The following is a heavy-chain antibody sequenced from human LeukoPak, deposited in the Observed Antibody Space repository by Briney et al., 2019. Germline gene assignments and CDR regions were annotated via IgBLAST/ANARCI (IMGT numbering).Heavy chain of an antibody. CDR3: ARGTRGYYYYGMDV. CDR2: INHSGST. CDR1: GGPFSGYY. J-gene: IGHJ6*02. D-gene: IGHD3-10*01. Sequence: SETLSLPCAVYGGPFSGYYWSGIRQPPGKGVEWIGEINHSGSTNYNPSLKSRVTISVDTSKNQFSLKLSSVTAADTAVYYCARGTRGYYYYGMDVWGQGTTVTVSS. V-gene: IGHV4-34*01.